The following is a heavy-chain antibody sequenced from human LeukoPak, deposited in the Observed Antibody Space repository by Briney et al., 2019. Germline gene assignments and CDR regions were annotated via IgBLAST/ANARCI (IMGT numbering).Heavy chain of an antibody. CDR2: INHSGST. Sequence: KPSETLSLTCAAYGGSFSGYYWSWIRQPPGKGLEWIGEINHSGSTNYNPSLKSRVTISVDTSKNQFSLKLSSVTAADTAVYYCATFPYYYGSGSGHAAANDYWGQGTLVTVSS. CDR1: GGSFSGYY. V-gene: IGHV4-34*01. D-gene: IGHD3-10*01. CDR3: ATFPYYYGSGSGHAAANDY. J-gene: IGHJ4*02.